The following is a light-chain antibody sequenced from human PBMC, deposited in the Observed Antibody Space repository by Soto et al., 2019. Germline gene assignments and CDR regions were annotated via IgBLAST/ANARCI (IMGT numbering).Light chain of an antibody. CDR3: QSYDSSLSGSGV. J-gene: IGLJ2*01. CDR2: GNS. CDR1: SSNIGAGYD. Sequence: QSVLTQSPSVSGAPGQRVTISCTGSSSNIGAGYDVHWYQQLPGTAPKLLIYGNSNRPSGVPDRFSGSKSGTSASLAITGLQAEDEADYYCQSYDSSLSGSGVFGGGTKVTVL. V-gene: IGLV1-40*01.